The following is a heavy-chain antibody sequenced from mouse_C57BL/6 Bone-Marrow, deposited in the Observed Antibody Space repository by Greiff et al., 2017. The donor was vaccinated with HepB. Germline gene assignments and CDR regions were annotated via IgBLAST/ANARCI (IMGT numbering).Heavy chain of an antibody. Sequence: VQLLESGAGLVKPGASVKLSCTASGFTFTSYWMHWVKQTPGQGLEWIGMIHPNSGSTKYYEKFKSKATLTVDKSSTTAYMQLSSLTSEDSAVYYCAKSSLHDYYGSSLDYWGQGATLTVSS. J-gene: IGHJ2*01. D-gene: IGHD1-1*01. CDR3: AKSSLHDYYGSSLDY. V-gene: IGHV1-64*01. CDR2: IHPNSGST. CDR1: GFTFTSYW.